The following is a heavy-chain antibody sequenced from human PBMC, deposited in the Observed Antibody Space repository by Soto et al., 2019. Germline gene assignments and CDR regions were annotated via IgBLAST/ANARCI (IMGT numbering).Heavy chain of an antibody. J-gene: IGHJ6*02. D-gene: IGHD3-10*01. Sequence: SETLSLTCTVSGGSISSYYWSWIRQPPGKGLEWIGYIYYSGSTNHNPSLQSRVAISLDTSKSQFSLKVTSVTATDTAVYYCARQGFGPLHGLVDVWGQGTTVTVSS. V-gene: IGHV4-59*08. CDR1: GGSISSYY. CDR3: ARQGFGPLHGLVDV. CDR2: IYYSGST.